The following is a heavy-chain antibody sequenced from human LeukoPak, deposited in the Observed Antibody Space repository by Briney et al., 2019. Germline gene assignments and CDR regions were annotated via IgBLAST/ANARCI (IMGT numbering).Heavy chain of an antibody. V-gene: IGHV3-23*01. J-gene: IGHJ4*02. CDR3: AKDLLFPRFGSEY. Sequence: PGGSLRLSCAAPGFTFNNYALSWVRQAPGKGLEWVSAISINGDGTYYADSVKGRFTISRDNSKDTLYLQMNSLRTEDTAVYYCAKDLLFPRFGSEYWGQGTLVTVSS. CDR2: ISINGDGT. CDR1: GFTFNNYA. D-gene: IGHD3-10*01.